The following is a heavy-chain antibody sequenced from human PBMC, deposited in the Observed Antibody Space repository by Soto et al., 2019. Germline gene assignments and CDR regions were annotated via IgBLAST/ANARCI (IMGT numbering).Heavy chain of an antibody. J-gene: IGHJ5*02. V-gene: IGHV4-31*11. CDR1: GGSISSGDYY. Sequence: PSETLSLTCAVSGGSISSGDYYWNWIRQLPGKGLEWIGYISYSGTTYYNPSLKSRVTISVGTSKNQFSLKLNSVAAADTAVYYCARGGAARGIWWFDPWGQGTLVTVSS. CDR2: ISYSGTT. CDR3: ARGGAARGIWWFDP. D-gene: IGHD6-6*01.